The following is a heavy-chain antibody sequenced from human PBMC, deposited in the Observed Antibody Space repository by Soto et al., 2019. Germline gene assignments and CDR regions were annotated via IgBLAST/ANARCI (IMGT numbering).Heavy chain of an antibody. CDR2: INAGNGNT. CDR1: GYTLTSYA. D-gene: IGHD2-21*02. J-gene: IGHJ4*02. CDR3: ARSIVVVTALDY. V-gene: IGHV1-3*01. Sequence: ASVKVSCKASGYTLTSYAMHWVRQAPGQRLEWMGWINAGNGNTKYSQKFQGRVTITRDTSASTAYMELSSLRSEATAVYYCARSIVVVTALDYWGQGTLVTVSS.